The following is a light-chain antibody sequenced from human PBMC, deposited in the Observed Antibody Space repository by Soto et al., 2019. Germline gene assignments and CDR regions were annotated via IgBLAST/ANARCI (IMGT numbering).Light chain of an antibody. CDR3: QSYDSSLSGFVV. Sequence: QSVLTQPPSVSGAPGQRVTISCTGSSSNIGADYDVHWYQQLPGTAPKLLIYGNSNRPSGVPDRFSGSKSGTSASLAITGLQAEDEADYYCQSYDSSLSGFVVFGGVTKLTVL. CDR1: SSNIGADYD. CDR2: GNS. V-gene: IGLV1-40*01. J-gene: IGLJ2*01.